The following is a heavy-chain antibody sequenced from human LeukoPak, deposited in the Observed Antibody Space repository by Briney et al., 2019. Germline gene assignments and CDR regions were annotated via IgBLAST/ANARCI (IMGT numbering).Heavy chain of an antibody. Sequence: ASVKVSCKASGYTFTSYDINWVRQAPGQGPEWMGWINPNTGDTKYAQKFQGRVTMTRDTTISTAYLELSRLTSDDTAVYYCASYPRYVSTPPFDYWGQGTLVTVSS. CDR1: GYTFTSYD. J-gene: IGHJ4*02. CDR2: INPNTGDT. CDR3: ASYPRYVSTPPFDY. V-gene: IGHV1-2*02. D-gene: IGHD2-15*01.